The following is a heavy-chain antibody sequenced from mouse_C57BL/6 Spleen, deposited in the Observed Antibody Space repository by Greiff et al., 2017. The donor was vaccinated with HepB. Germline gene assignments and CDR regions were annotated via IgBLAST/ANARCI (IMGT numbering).Heavy chain of an antibody. CDR1: GYTFTSYG. D-gene: IGHD1-2*01. Sequence: QVQLKQSGAELARPGASVKLSCKASGYTFTSYGISWVKQRTGQGLEWIGEIYPRSGNTYYNEKFKGKATLTAAKSSSTAYMELRSLTPEESAVYFCARGPALLRQDDWGQGTTLTVSS. J-gene: IGHJ2*01. CDR2: IYPRSGNT. CDR3: ARGPALLRQDD. V-gene: IGHV1-81*01.